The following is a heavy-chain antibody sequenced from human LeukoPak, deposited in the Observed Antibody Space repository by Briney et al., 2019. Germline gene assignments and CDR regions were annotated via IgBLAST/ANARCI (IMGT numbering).Heavy chain of an antibody. CDR3: ARAPGYCSGGSCHDAFDM. V-gene: IGHV4-38-2*02. D-gene: IGHD2-15*01. CDR2: IYHSGST. J-gene: IGHJ3*02. Sequence: SETLSLTCTGYSVSSGYYWGWIRPPPGKGLEWIGSIYHSGSTYYNPSLKSRVTISVDTSKSQFSLKLSSVTAADSAVYYCARAPGYCSGGSCHDAFDMWGQGTMVTVSS. CDR1: YSVSSGYY.